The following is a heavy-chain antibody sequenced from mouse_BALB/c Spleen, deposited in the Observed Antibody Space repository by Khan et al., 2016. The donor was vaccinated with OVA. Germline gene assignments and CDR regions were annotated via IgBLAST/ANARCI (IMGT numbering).Heavy chain of an antibody. CDR1: GFSLTGYG. Sequence: QVQLKESGPGLVAPSQSLSITCTVSGFSLTGYGVNWVRQPPGKGLEWLGMIWGDGSTDYNSALKSRLSISKDNSKSQVFLKMNSLQTDDTARYXCARELRLGGFVYWGQGTLVTVSA. J-gene: IGHJ3*01. D-gene: IGHD1-2*01. CDR3: ARELRLGGFVY. CDR2: IWGDGST. V-gene: IGHV2-6-7*01.